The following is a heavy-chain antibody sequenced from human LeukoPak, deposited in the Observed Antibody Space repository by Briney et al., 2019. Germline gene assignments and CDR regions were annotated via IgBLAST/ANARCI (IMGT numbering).Heavy chain of an antibody. CDR2: IYYSGST. V-gene: IGHV4-39*07. Sequence: SETLSLTCTVSGGSISSSSYYWGWIRQPPGKGLEWIGSIYYSGSTYYNPSLKSRVTISVDTSKNQFSLKLSSVTAADTAVYYCARAGDSSGYYFNWFDPWGQGTLVTVSS. CDR3: ARAGDSSGYYFNWFDP. CDR1: GGSISSSSYY. J-gene: IGHJ5*02. D-gene: IGHD3-22*01.